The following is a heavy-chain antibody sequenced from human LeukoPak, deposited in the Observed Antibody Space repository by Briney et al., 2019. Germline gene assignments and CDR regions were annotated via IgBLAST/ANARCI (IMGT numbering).Heavy chain of an antibody. CDR2: ISGSGGST. D-gene: IGHD2-15*01. V-gene: IGHV3-23*01. CDR1: GFTFSSYW. Sequence: GGSLRLSCAASGFTFSSYWMHWVRQAPGKGLEWVSAISGSGGSTYYADSVKGRFTISRDNSKNTLYLQMNSLRAEDTAVYYCAMEDIVVVVAALPSRFDPWGQGTLVTVSS. J-gene: IGHJ5*02. CDR3: AMEDIVVVVAALPSRFDP.